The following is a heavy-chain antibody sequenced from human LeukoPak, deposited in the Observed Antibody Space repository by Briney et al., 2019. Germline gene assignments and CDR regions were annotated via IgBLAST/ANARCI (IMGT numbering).Heavy chain of an antibody. J-gene: IGHJ4*02. CDR1: GFTFSEYS. CDR2: ISTNGGST. Sequence: PGGSLRLSCAASGFTFSEYSMHWVRQAPGKGLEYVSAISTNGGSTYYANSVKGRSTISRDDPKNTMDLQMGSLRPEDMAVYYCARGFRYYGSGIDYWGQGTLVTVSS. D-gene: IGHD3-10*01. V-gene: IGHV3-64*01. CDR3: ARGFRYYGSGIDY.